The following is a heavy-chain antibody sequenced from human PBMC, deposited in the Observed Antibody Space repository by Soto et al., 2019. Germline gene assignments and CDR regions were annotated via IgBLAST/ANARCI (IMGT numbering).Heavy chain of an antibody. CDR2: INAATGNT. V-gene: IGHV1-3*01. CDR1: GYTSSSYA. J-gene: IGHJ4*02. Sequence: QVQLVQSGAEVRKPGASVKVSCKASGYTSSSYAMHWVRQAPGQSFEWVGWINAATGNTKYPEKFQGRVTITRDTSATTGYMELSSLRSEDTAVYYCARGDFVWGSYLTWGQGTLVTVSS. D-gene: IGHD3-16*02. CDR3: ARGDFVWGSYLT.